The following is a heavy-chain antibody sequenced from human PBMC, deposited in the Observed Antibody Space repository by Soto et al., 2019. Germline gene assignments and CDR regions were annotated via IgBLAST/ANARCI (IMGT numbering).Heavy chain of an antibody. D-gene: IGHD6-19*01. CDR2: IYYSGST. CDR1: GGSISSGGYY. Sequence: SETLSLTCTVSGGSISSGGYYWSRIRQHPGKGLEWIGYIYYSGSTYYNPSLKSRVTISVDTSKNQFSLKLSSVTAADTAVYYCARDNSSGWYRGIDYWGQGTLVTVSS. V-gene: IGHV4-31*03. CDR3: ARDNSSGWYRGIDY. J-gene: IGHJ4*02.